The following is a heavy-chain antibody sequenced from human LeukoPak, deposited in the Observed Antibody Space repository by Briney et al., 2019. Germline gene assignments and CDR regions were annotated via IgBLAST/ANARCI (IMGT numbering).Heavy chain of an antibody. D-gene: IGHD3-22*01. CDR1: VGTFSSYA. CDR3: ARCHSSGYSPSFFDY. Sequence: GASVNVSCKPSVGTFSSYAIRWVRQAPGQALEWMGGIIPIFGTANYAQKFQSRVTITADKSTSTAYMELSSLRSEDTAVYYCARCHSSGYSPSFFDYWGQGTLVTVSS. J-gene: IGHJ4*02. V-gene: IGHV1-69*06. CDR2: IIPIFGTA.